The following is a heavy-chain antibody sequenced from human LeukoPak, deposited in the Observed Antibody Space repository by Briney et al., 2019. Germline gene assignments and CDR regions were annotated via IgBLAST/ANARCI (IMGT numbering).Heavy chain of an antibody. Sequence: PGGSLRLSFAASGFAFSNYWMSWVRQAPGKGLEWVANIKPDGTEKYYVDSLKGRFTISRDNAKNSLYMQMNSLRVEDTAVYYCARGGNSSWDYWGQGALVTVSS. D-gene: IGHD6-6*01. CDR1: GFAFSNYW. CDR3: ARGGNSSWDY. J-gene: IGHJ4*02. V-gene: IGHV3-7*01. CDR2: IKPDGTEK.